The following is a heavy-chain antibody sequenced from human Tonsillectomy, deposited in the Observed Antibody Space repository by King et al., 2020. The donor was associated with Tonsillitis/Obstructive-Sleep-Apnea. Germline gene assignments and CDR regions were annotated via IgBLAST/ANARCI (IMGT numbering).Heavy chain of an antibody. J-gene: IGHJ4*02. CDR3: ARGAYYYDSTGYTRDDY. CDR2: ISNDGSNK. Sequence: VQLVESGGGVVQPGRSLKLSCAASGFTFSNYAIHWVRQAPGKGLEWVAIISNDGSNKYYADSVKGRFTISRDNSKNTLYLQMNSLRAEDTAVYYCARGAYYYDSTGYTRDDYWGQGTLVTVSS. CDR1: GFTFSNYA. V-gene: IGHV3-30*04. D-gene: IGHD3-22*01.